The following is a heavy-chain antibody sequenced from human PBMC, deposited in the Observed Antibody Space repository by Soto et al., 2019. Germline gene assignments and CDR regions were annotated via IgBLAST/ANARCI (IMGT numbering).Heavy chain of an antibody. J-gene: IGHJ5*02. CDR2: INPSGGST. CDR1: GYTFIRNH. V-gene: IGHV1-46*01. CDR3: AREGSSWYDN. Sequence: QVQLVQSGAEVKKPGASVKVSCKASGYTFIRNHMHWVRQAPGQGLEWMGIINPSGGSTDYAQKFQGRVTMTVETSTTQVYMELNSLRSEDTAVYYCAREGSSWYDNWGQGTLVTVSS. D-gene: IGHD6-13*01.